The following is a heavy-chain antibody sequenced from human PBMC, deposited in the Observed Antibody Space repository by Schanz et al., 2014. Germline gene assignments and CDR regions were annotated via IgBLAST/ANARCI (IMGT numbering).Heavy chain of an antibody. D-gene: IGHD6-19*01. CDR2: ISGDGTTT. CDR3: VKTDAGWRFDY. V-gene: IGHV3-74*01. CDR1: GFTFSVYW. J-gene: IGHJ4*02. Sequence: EVQLVESGGGLVQPGGSLRLSCAASGFTFSVYWMHWVRQPPGEGLVSVSRISGDGTTTSYADSVKGRFTISRDNSRNTVYLQMNNVGVDDTATYYCVKTDAGWRFDYWGQGTLVIVSS.